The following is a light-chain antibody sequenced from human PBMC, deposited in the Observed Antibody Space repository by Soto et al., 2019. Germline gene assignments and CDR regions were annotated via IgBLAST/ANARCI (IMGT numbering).Light chain of an antibody. Sequence: DIQLTQSPSFLSASVGDRVTITCRASQGISSYLAWYQQKVGKAPKLLIHAASTLQSGVPSRFSGSGSGTEFTLTISSLQPEDFATYYCQQLNSYPLTFGGGTKVEIK. CDR3: QQLNSYPLT. J-gene: IGKJ4*01. CDR1: QGISSY. V-gene: IGKV1-9*01. CDR2: AAS.